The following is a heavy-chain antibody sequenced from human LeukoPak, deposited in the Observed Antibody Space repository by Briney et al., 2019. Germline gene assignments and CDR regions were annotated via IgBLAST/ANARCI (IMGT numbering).Heavy chain of an antibody. J-gene: IGHJ1*01. CDR2: ISSSSGTI. CDR3: ARDGGDYYDSSGYPFHH. D-gene: IGHD3-22*01. Sequence: PGGSLRLSCAASGFTFSSYHMNWVRQAPGKGLEWVSYISSSSGTIYYADSVKGRFTTSRDNAKNSLYLQMNNLRDEDTAVYYCARDGGDYYDSSGYPFHHWGQGTLVTVSS. V-gene: IGHV3-48*02. CDR1: GFTFSSYH.